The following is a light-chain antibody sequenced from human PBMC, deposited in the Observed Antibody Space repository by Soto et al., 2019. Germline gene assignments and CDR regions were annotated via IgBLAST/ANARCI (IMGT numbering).Light chain of an antibody. CDR1: NSNIGAGYD. CDR3: QSYDSSMSGSV. J-gene: IGLJ1*01. CDR2: GNS. Sequence: QSALTQPPSVSGAPGQRVTISCTGSNSNIGAGYDVHWYQQLPGTAPKLLIYGNSNRPSGVPDRFSGSKSVTSASLAITGLQDEDEADYYCQSYDSSMSGSVFGTGTKVTVL. V-gene: IGLV1-40*01.